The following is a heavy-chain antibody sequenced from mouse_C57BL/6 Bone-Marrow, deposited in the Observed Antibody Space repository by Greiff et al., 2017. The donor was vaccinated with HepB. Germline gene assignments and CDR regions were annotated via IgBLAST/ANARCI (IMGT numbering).Heavy chain of an antibody. CDR2: IRNKANGYTT. J-gene: IGHJ4*01. D-gene: IGHD2-3*01. Sequence: EVKLVESGGGLVQPGGSLSLSCAASGFTFTDYYMSWVRQPPGKALEWLGFIRNKANGYTTEYSASVKGRFTISRDNSQIILYLQMNALRAEDSATYYFARSIYDGLGYYAMDFWGQGTSVTVSS. V-gene: IGHV7-3*01. CDR1: GFTFTDYY. CDR3: ARSIYDGLGYYAMDF.